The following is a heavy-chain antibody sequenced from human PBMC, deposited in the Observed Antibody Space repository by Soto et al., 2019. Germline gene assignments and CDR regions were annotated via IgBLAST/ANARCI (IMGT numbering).Heavy chain of an antibody. V-gene: IGHV1-18*01. D-gene: IGHD3-22*01. CDR1: GCSSTRYG. CDR3: ARDYYHSGAYFFDY. Sequence: QVQFVQSGGGVKKPGASVKVSCKTSGCSSTRYGITWVRQAPGQGPEWMGWISPYNGNTNVGQKFQDRVTVTMDTSTSTAYMELRSLRSDDTVVYYCARDYYHSGAYFFDYWGQGALVTVSS. CDR2: ISPYNGNT. J-gene: IGHJ4*02.